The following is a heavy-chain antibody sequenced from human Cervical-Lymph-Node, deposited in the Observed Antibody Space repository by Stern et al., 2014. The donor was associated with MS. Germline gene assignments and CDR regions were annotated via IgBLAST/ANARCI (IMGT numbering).Heavy chain of an antibody. J-gene: IGHJ6*02. D-gene: IGHD2-15*01. V-gene: IGHV3-30*18. Sequence: VQLVESGGGVVQPGRSLRLSCAASGFALRSYGMHWVRQAPGKGLEWVAVISNDGNEKYYADSVKGRFTISRDNSKNTLSLQMNSLKTEDTAVYYCAKDRLFCSGGGCYAMDVWGQGTTVTGSS. CDR3: AKDRLFCSGGGCYAMDV. CDR2: ISNDGNEK. CDR1: GFALRSYG.